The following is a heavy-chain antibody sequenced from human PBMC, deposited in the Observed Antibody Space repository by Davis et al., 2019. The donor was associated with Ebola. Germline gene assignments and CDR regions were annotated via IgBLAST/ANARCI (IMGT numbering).Heavy chain of an antibody. CDR2: INHSGST. V-gene: IGHV4-34*01. D-gene: IGHD6-13*01. CDR3: ARERRRYSSSWFHYYGMDV. CDR1: GGSFSGYY. J-gene: IGHJ6*02. Sequence: SETLSLTCAVYGGSFSGYYWSWIRRPPGKGLEWIGEINHSGSTNYNPSLKSRVTISVDTSKNQFSLKLSSVTAADTAVYYCARERRRYSSSWFHYYGMDVWGQGTTVTVSS.